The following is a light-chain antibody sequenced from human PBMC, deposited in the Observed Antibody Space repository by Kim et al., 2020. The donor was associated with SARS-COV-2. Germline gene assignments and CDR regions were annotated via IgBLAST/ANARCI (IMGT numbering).Light chain of an antibody. J-gene: IGLJ3*02. CDR1: NNNGSEG. V-gene: IGLV3-21*01. CDR3: QMWDSSSDQWV. CDR2: FDK. Sequence: SYELTQPPSVSMAPGKTARITCGGNNNNGSEGVHWYQLKPGQAPILLIYFDKEWPSGIPGRFSGSNAGNTATLTINRVEAGDEAEYYCQMWDSSSDQWVFGGGTQLTVL.